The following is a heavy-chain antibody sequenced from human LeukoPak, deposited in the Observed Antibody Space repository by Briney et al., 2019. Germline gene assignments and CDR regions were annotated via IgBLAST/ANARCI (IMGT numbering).Heavy chain of an antibody. D-gene: IGHD3-10*01. CDR2: ISSNGGST. Sequence: GGSLRLSCSASGFTFSRYAMHWVRQAPGKGLEYVSAISSNGGSTYYADSVKGRFTISRDNSKNTLYLQMSSLRAEDTAVYYCAKDGSGSYYTYYFDYWGREPWSPSPQ. J-gene: IGHJ4*02. V-gene: IGHV3-64D*06. CDR1: GFTFSRYA. CDR3: AKDGSGSYYTYYFDY.